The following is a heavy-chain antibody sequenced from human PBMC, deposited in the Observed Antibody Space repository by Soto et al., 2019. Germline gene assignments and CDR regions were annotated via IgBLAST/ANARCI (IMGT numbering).Heavy chain of an antibody. CDR1: GFTFSTYG. V-gene: IGHV3-30*03. CDR3: XXXXXXXXXXXXDYFDS. Sequence: QVQLVESGGGVVQPGKSLRLSCAASGFTFSTYGIHWVRQAPGKGLEWVALISYDGGSKYYGDSVKGRFIISRDNSHXXXXXXXXXXXXXXXXXXXXXXXXXXXXXXXXDYFDSWGQGTLVTVSS. J-gene: IGHJ4*02. CDR2: ISYDGGSK.